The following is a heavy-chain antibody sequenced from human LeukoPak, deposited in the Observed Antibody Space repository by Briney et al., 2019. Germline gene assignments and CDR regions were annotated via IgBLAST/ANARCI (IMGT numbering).Heavy chain of an antibody. D-gene: IGHD5-18*01. CDR1: GYTFTSYD. V-gene: IGHV1-8*02. CDR3: ARVPILRGYSYGPVGRAFDY. J-gene: IGHJ4*02. Sequence: GASVKVSCKASGYTFTSYDINWVRQATGQGLEWMGWMNPNSGNTGYAQKFQGRVTMTRNTSISTAYMELSSLRSEDTAVYYCARVPILRGYSYGPVGRAFDYWGQGTLVTVSS. CDR2: MNPNSGNT.